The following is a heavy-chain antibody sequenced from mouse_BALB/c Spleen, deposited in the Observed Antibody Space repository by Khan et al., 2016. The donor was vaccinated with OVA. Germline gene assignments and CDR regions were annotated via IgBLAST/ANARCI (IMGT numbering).Heavy chain of an antibody. CDR1: GYSITSDYA. CDR2: ISYSGST. Sequence: EVQLVETGPGLVKPSQSLSLTCTVTGYSITSDYAWNWIRQFPGNKLEWMGYISYSGSTSYNPSLKSRISITRDTSKNQFFLQLNSVTTEDTATYYCARRAYYGNWYFDVWGAGTTGTVSS. D-gene: IGHD2-1*01. CDR3: ARRAYYGNWYFDV. J-gene: IGHJ1*01. V-gene: IGHV3-2*02.